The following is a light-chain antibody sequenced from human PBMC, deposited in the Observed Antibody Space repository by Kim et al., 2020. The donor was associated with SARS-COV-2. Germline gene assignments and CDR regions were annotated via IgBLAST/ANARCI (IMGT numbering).Light chain of an antibody. Sequence: QSALTQPASVSGSPGQSITISCTGTSSDIGGYNYVSWYQQHPGKAPKLLIYDVINRPSGVSNRFSGSKSANTASLTISGLQAEDEGNYYCTSYTISTTQVFGGGTQLTVL. CDR2: DVI. CDR3: TSYTISTTQV. CDR1: SSDIGGYNY. J-gene: IGLJ2*01. V-gene: IGLV2-14*03.